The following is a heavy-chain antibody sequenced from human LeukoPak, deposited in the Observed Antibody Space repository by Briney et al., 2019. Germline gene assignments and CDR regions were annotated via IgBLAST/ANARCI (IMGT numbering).Heavy chain of an antibody. J-gene: IGHJ4*02. D-gene: IGHD6-13*01. CDR3: TRDKRDSTSWYLCDDVFDY. CDR2: ISSSSSNI. Sequence: GGSLRLSCAASGFTFSSYGMNWVRQAPGKGLEWVSSISSSSSNIYYAESVKGRFTISRDNAKNSLYLEMNSLRAEDTAEYYWTRDKRDSTSWYLCDDVFDYWGQGTLVTVSS. CDR1: GFTFSSYG. V-gene: IGHV3-21*01.